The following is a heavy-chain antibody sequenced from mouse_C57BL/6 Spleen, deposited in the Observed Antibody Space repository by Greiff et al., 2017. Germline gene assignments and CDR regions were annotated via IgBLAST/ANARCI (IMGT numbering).Heavy chain of an antibody. D-gene: IGHD1-1*01. CDR3: ARPSSYDGSPYFDY. CDR1: GYTFTSYW. J-gene: IGHJ2*01. Sequence: QVQLQQPGAELVMPGASVKLSCKASGYTFTSYWMHWVKQRPGQGLAWIGEIDPSDSYTNYNQKFKGKSTLTLDKSSSTSYKQLSSLTSEYSAVYYFARPSSYDGSPYFDYWGQGTTLTVSS. V-gene: IGHV1-69*01. CDR2: IDPSDSYT.